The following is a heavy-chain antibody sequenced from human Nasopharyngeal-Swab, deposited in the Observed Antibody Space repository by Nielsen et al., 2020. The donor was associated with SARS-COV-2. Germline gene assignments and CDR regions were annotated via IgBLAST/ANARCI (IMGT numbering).Heavy chain of an antibody. Sequence: SGPTLVRPPQTLTRTCAFSGFSLSTSGVCVGCIRHPPGKALEWLALIYWDDDKSYSPYLKSRLTITKDTSKNQVVLTMTNMDTVDTATYYCAHRLRELLAFDIWGQGTMVTVSS. CDR2: IYWDDDK. CDR1: GFSLSTSGVC. D-gene: IGHD1-7*01. V-gene: IGHV2-5*02. J-gene: IGHJ3*02. CDR3: AHRLRELLAFDI.